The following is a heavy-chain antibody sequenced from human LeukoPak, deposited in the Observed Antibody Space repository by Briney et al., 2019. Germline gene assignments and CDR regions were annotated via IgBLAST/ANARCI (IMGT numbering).Heavy chain of an antibody. D-gene: IGHD3-10*01. CDR1: GGSITGYY. CDR2: IYHSGST. V-gene: IGHV4-38-2*02. CDR3: ARGLMVRGPAWFDP. Sequence: SETLSLTCSVSGGSITGYYWSWIRQPPGKGLEWIGGIYHSGSTYYNPSLKSRVTISVDTSKNQFSLKLSSVTAADTAVYYCARGLMVRGPAWFDPWGQGTLVTVSS. J-gene: IGHJ5*02.